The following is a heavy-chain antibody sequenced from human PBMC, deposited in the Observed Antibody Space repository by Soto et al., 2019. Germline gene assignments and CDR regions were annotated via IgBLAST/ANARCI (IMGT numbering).Heavy chain of an antibody. CDR2: IKQDGSEK. V-gene: IGHV3-7*01. CDR1: GFTLSHYW. J-gene: IGHJ4*02. Sequence: EVQLVESGGGLVQPGGSRRLSCAASGFTLSHYWMSWVRQAPGKGLEWVANIKQDGSEKYHVDSVKGRFTISRDNAKNSLYLQMNNLRAEDTAVYYCAREPASIDYWGQGTLVTVSS. CDR3: AREPASIDY.